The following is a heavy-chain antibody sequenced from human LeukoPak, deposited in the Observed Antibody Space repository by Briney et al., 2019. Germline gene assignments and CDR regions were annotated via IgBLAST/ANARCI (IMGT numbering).Heavy chain of an antibody. V-gene: IGHV4-59*01. CDR1: GGSISSYY. J-gene: IGHJ4*02. Sequence: PSETLSLTCTVSGGSISSYYWSWIRQPPGKGLEWIGYIYYSGSTNYNPSLKSRVTISVDTSKNQFSLKLSSVTAADTAVYHCARVFGGDKYAGATNPDYWGQGTLVTVSS. CDR3: ARVFGGDKYAGATNPDY. CDR2: IYYSGST. D-gene: IGHD2-21*02.